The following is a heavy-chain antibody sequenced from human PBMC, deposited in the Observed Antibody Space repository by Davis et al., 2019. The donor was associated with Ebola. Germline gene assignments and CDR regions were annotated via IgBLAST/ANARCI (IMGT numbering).Heavy chain of an antibody. CDR2: IYYSGST. Sequence: GSLRLSCTVSGGSISSSSYYWGWIRQPPGKGLEWIGSIYYSGSTNYNPSLKSRVTISVDTSKNQFSLKLSSVTAADTAVYYCARGGFLEWLSDYYYYGMDVWGQGTTVTVSS. V-gene: IGHV4-39*07. D-gene: IGHD3-3*01. CDR1: GGSISSSSYY. CDR3: ARGGFLEWLSDYYYYGMDV. J-gene: IGHJ6*02.